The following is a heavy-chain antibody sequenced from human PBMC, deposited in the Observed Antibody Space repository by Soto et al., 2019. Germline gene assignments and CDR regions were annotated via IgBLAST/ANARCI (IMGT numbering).Heavy chain of an antibody. V-gene: IGHV3-30*18. CDR3: AKDLGRYEALEV. J-gene: IGHJ4*02. Sequence: QVQLVESGGGVVQPGRSLRLSCAASGFTFSSYGMHWVRQAPGKGLEWVAVISYDGSNKYYADSVKGRFTISRDNSKNTLYLQMNSLRAEDTAVYYCAKDLGRYEALEVWGQGTLVTVSS. CDR2: ISYDGSNK. D-gene: IGHD3-16*01. CDR1: GFTFSSYG.